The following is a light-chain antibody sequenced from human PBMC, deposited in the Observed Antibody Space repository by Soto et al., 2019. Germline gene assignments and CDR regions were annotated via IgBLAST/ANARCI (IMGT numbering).Light chain of an antibody. J-gene: IGKJ1*01. Sequence: VFTPFPGPPALSPRQRDHLSFRASQSVSSSYVAWYQQKPSQAPRLFIYAATNRASGIPGSCSGSGSREDFTLTISILEPEDFAVYYCQQYGSSGTFGQGTKVDIK. CDR2: AAT. CDR3: QQYGSSGT. CDR1: QSVSSSY. V-gene: IGKV3-20*01.